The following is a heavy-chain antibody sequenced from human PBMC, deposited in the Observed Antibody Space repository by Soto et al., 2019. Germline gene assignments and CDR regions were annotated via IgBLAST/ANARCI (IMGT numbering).Heavy chain of an antibody. D-gene: IGHD2-8*02. CDR1: GGSISSGGYS. Sequence: SETLSLTCAVSGGSISSGGYSWNWIRQLPGKGLEWIGYIYHSGDTLYNPSLKSRVTISVDKSRNQFSLTLTSVTAADTAVYYCARDSLTGNWFDPWGQGTLVTV. CDR2: IYHSGDT. V-gene: IGHV4-30-2*06. J-gene: IGHJ5*02. CDR3: ARDSLTGNWFDP.